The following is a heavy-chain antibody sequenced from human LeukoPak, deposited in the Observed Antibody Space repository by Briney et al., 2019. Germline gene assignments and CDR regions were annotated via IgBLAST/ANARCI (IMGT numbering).Heavy chain of an antibody. CDR3: ARDGDIAAAVPGAFDI. CDR2: IKQDGSEK. V-gene: IGHV3-7*01. CDR1: GFTFSSYW. J-gene: IGHJ3*02. D-gene: IGHD6-13*01. Sequence: GGSLRPSCAAAGFTFSSYWMSWVRQAPGKGLEWVANIKQDGSEKYYVDSVKGRFTISRDNSKNTLYLQMNRLRAEDTAVYYCARDGDIAAAVPGAFDIWGQATMVTVSS.